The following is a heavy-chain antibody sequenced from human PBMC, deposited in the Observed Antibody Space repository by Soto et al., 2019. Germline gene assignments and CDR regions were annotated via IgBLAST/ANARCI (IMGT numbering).Heavy chain of an antibody. V-gene: IGHV3-73*01. J-gene: IGHJ4*02. D-gene: IGHD2-2*01. CDR2: IRSKTNSYAT. CDR3: TRLECSSTSCSFYFDD. CDR1: GFTFSDSA. Sequence: EVQLVESGGGLVQPGGSLKLSCAASGFTFSDSAMHWVRQASGKGLEWVGRIRSKTNSYATAYGESVKGRFTISRDDSKNTAYRQMDSLRTEDTAVYYCTRLECSSTSCSFYFDDWGQGTLVTVSS.